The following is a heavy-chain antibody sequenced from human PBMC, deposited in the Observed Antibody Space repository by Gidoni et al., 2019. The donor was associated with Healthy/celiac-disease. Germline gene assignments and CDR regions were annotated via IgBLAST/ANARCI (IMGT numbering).Heavy chain of an antibody. CDR2: INHSGST. V-gene: IGHV4-34*01. J-gene: IGHJ6*03. D-gene: IGHD2-2*01. CDR3: ATHHHQARRVNYYYMDV. Sequence: QVQLQQWGAGLLKPSATLSLTSAVYGGSFSGYYWSWIRQPPGKGLEWIGEINHSGSTNYNPSPKSRVTISVDTSKNQFSLKLSSVTAADTAVYYCATHHHQARRVNYYYMDVWGKGTTVTVSS. CDR1: GGSFSGYY.